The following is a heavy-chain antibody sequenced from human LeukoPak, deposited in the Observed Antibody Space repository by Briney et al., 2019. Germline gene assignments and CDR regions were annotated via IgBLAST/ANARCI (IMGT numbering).Heavy chain of an antibody. Sequence: GGSLRLSCAAPGFTFSSYSMNWVRQAPGKGLEWVSYISSSSSTIYYADSVKGRFTISRDNAKNSLYLQMNSLRAEDTAVYYCARGNYYGSGSYRLGYWGQGTLVTVSS. CDR2: ISSSSSTI. J-gene: IGHJ4*02. V-gene: IGHV3-48*01. CDR1: GFTFSSYS. D-gene: IGHD3-10*01. CDR3: ARGNYYGSGSYRLGY.